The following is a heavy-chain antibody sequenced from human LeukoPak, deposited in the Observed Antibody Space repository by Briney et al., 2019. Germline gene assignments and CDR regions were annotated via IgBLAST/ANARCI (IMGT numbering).Heavy chain of an antibody. D-gene: IGHD6-19*01. Sequence: GASLRLSCAASGFTFSSYAMSWVRQAPGKGLEWVSGVGGVASGGTFYADSVKGRFTISRDTSKNTLYLQMNSLRAEDTAVYYCARKSVAEAGIVLDYWGPGTLVTVSS. CDR1: GFTFSSYA. J-gene: IGHJ4*02. V-gene: IGHV3-23*01. CDR2: VGGVASGGT. CDR3: ARKSVAEAGIVLDY.